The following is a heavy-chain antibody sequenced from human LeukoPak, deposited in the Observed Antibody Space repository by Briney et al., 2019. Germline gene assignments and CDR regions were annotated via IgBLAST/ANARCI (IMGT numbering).Heavy chain of an antibody. J-gene: IGHJ6*02. D-gene: IGHD2-15*01. Sequence: SETLSLTCTVSGGSISSYYWSWIRQPPGKGLEWIGYIYYGGSTNHNPSLKSRVTISVDTSKNQFSLKLSSVTAADTAVYYCARHRIPGMDVWGQGTTVTVSS. V-gene: IGHV4-59*08. CDR3: ARHRIPGMDV. CDR1: GGSISSYY. CDR2: IYYGGST.